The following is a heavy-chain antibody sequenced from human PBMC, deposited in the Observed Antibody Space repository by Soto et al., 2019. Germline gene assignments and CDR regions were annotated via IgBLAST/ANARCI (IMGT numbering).Heavy chain of an antibody. CDR1: GFTFSSYA. V-gene: IGHV3-23*01. J-gene: IGHJ4*02. Sequence: PGGSLRLSCAASGFTFSSYAMSWVRQAPGKGLEWVSAISGSGGSTYYADSVKGRFTISRDNSKNTLYLQMNSLRAEDTAVYYCAKDAGYYDSSGYYDYWGQGTLVTVPS. D-gene: IGHD3-22*01. CDR2: ISGSGGST. CDR3: AKDAGYYDSSGYYDY.